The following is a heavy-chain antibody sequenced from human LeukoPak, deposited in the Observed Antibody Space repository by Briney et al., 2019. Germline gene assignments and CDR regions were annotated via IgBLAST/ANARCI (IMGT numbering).Heavy chain of an antibody. V-gene: IGHV1-2*02. CDR3: ARGTTAATPYYFAF. J-gene: IGHJ4*02. D-gene: IGHD2-15*01. CDR2: INPNSGGT. CDR1: GYTFTGYY. Sequence: ASVKVSCKASGYTFTGYYMHWVRQAPGQGLEWLGWINPNSGGTNYAQKLQGRVTLTRDMSISTAYMELSGLTSDDTAIYYCARGTTAATPYYFAFWGQGTQVTVSS.